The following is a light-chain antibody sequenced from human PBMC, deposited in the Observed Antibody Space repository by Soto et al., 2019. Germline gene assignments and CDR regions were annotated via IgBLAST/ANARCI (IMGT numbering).Light chain of an antibody. CDR2: AAS. Sequence: DIQMTQSPSSLSASLGDRVTITCRASQGIGVYLAWFQQKPGNVPKLLIYAASTLQSGVPSRFSGSGSGTEFTLTISSLQPVDVATYYCQKYNSAPLTFGGGTKVEIK. V-gene: IGKV1-27*01. CDR3: QKYNSAPLT. J-gene: IGKJ4*01. CDR1: QGIGVY.